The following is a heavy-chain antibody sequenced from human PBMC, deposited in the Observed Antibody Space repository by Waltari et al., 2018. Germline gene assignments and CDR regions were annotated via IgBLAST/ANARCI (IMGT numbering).Heavy chain of an antibody. CDR3: ASGTATVSFEF. V-gene: IGHV3-53*01. CDR1: GLVVSRSF. Sequence: EVQLVESGGDLSQPGGSMRLSCAASGLVVSRSFVAWVRQAPGKGLEWVSILYSGGDTHFADSVKGRFTISRDDSRNTVYLQMNSLRAEDAALYYCASGTATVSFEFWGQGTQVTVSS. CDR2: LYSGGDT. J-gene: IGHJ4*02. D-gene: IGHD1-1*01.